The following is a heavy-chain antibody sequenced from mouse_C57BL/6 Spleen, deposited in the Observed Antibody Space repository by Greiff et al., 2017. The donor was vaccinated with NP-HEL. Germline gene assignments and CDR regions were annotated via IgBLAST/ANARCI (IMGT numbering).Heavy chain of an antibody. Sequence: DVKLVESGGGLVKPGGSLKLSCAASGFTFSDYGMHWVRQAPEKGLEWVAYISSGSSTIYYADTVKGRFTISRDNAKNTLFLQMTSLRSEDTAMYYCARRSNLYAMDYWGQGTSVTVSS. V-gene: IGHV5-17*01. CDR3: ARRSNLYAMDY. J-gene: IGHJ4*01. D-gene: IGHD2-5*01. CDR2: ISSGSSTI. CDR1: GFTFSDYG.